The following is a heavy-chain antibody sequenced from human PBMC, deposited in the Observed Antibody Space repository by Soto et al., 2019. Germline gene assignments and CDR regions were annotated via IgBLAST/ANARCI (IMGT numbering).Heavy chain of an antibody. V-gene: IGHV1-18*04. J-gene: IGHJ6*02. CDR2: ISAYNGNT. Sequence: ASVQVSCTASGYTSTSYGIICVRPAPGQGLEWMGWISAYNGNTNYAQKLQGRVTMTTDTSTSTAYMELRSLRSDDTAVYYCARGLVGATTGMDVWGQGTTVTVS. CDR3: ARGLVGATTGMDV. CDR1: GYTSTSYG. D-gene: IGHD1-26*01.